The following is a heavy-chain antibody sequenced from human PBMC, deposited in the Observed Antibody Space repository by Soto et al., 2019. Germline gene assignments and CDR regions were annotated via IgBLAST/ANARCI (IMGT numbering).Heavy chain of an antibody. V-gene: IGHV3-53*01. CDR2: IYSGGST. Sequence: HPGGSLRLSCAASGFTVSSNYMSWVRRAPGKGLEWVSVIYSGGSTYYADSVKGRFTISRDNSKNTLYLQMNSLRAEDTAVYYCARSLLEWFYYGMDVWGQGTTVTVSS. CDR1: GFTVSSNY. CDR3: ARSLLEWFYYGMDV. J-gene: IGHJ6*02. D-gene: IGHD3-3*01.